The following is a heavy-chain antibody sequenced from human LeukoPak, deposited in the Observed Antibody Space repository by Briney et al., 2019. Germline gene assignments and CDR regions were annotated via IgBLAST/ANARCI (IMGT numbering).Heavy chain of an antibody. Sequence: GESLQISCQGSGYSFTSYWIGWVRQMPGKGLEWMGIIYPGDSDTRYSPSFQGQVTISADKSISTAYLQWSSLKASDTAMYYCARHSRDWNDHLLDYWGQGTLVTVSS. V-gene: IGHV5-51*01. CDR3: ARHSRDWNDHLLDY. J-gene: IGHJ4*02. D-gene: IGHD1-1*01. CDR2: IYPGDSDT. CDR1: GYSFTSYW.